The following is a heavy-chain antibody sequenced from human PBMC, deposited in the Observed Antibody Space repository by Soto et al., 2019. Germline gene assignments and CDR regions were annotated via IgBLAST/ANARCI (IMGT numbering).Heavy chain of an antibody. CDR1: GYTFTSYA. D-gene: IGHD6-19*01. J-gene: IGHJ4*02. V-gene: IGHV1-3*01. Sequence: QVQLVQSGAEVKKPGASVKVSCKASGYTFTSYAMHWVRQAPGQRLEWMGWINAGNGNTKYSQKFQGRVTITRDTSASTAYMELSSLRSEDTAVYYCAREDSSGWYGFDYWGQGTLVTVSS. CDR2: INAGNGNT. CDR3: AREDSSGWYGFDY.